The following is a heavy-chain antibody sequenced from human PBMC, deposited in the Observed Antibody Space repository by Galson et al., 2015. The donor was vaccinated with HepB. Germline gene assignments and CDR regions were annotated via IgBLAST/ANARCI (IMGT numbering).Heavy chain of an antibody. Sequence: SLRLSCAASGFTFSSYAMHWVRQAPGKGLEWVAVISYDGSNKYYADSVKGRFTISRDNSKNTLYLQMNSLRAEDTAVYYCARDQLHYDFWSGYSLYFDLWGRGTLVTVSS. V-gene: IGHV3-30-3*01. D-gene: IGHD3-3*01. CDR3: ARDQLHYDFWSGYSLYFDL. CDR2: ISYDGSNK. J-gene: IGHJ2*01. CDR1: GFTFSSYA.